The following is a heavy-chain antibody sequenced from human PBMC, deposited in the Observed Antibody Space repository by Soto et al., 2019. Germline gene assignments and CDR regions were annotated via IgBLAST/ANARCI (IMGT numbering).Heavy chain of an antibody. CDR1: GGSISSYY. CDR3: ASLRYYYGSQGIDP. Sequence: QVQLQESGPGLVKPSETLSLTCTVSGGSISSYYWSWIRQPPGKGLEWIGYIYYSGSTNYNPSLKSRVTISVDTSKNQFSLKLSSVTAADTAVYYCASLRYYYGSQGIDPWGQGTLVTVSS. V-gene: IGHV4-59*08. CDR2: IYYSGST. D-gene: IGHD3-10*01. J-gene: IGHJ5*02.